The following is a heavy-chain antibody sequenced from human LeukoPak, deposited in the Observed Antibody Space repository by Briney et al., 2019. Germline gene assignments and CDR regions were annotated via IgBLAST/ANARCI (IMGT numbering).Heavy chain of an antibody. D-gene: IGHD3-10*01. CDR2: ISSSSSYI. V-gene: IGHV3-21*01. CDR3: ARDVVRGVIIYYFDY. Sequence: GGSLRLSCAASGFTFSSYSMNWVRQAPGKGLEWVSSISSSSSYIYYADSVKGRFTISRDNAKNSLYLQMNSLRAEDTAVSYCARDVVRGVIIYYFDYWGQGTLVTVSS. CDR1: GFTFSSYS. J-gene: IGHJ4*02.